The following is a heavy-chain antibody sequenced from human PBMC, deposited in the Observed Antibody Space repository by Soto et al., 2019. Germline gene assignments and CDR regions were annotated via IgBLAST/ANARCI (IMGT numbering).Heavy chain of an antibody. CDR3: ARGAQDWNYDYYYYYGMDV. J-gene: IGHJ6*02. Sequence: GGSLRLSCAASGFTFSSYGMHWVRQAPGKGLEWVAVIWYDGSNKYYADSGKGRFTISRDNSKNTLYLQMNSLRAEDTAVYYCARGAQDWNYDYYYYYGMDVWGQGTTVTVSS. D-gene: IGHD1-7*01. V-gene: IGHV3-33*01. CDR2: IWYDGSNK. CDR1: GFTFSSYG.